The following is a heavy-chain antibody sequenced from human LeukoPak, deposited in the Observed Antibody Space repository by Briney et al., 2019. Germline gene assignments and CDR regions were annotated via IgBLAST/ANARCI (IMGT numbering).Heavy chain of an antibody. V-gene: IGHV1-2*02. CDR1: GYNFANYN. CDR2: INPDSGDT. J-gene: IGHJ4*02. D-gene: IGHD5-24*01. Sequence: ASVKVSCKASGYNFANYNIHWVRQAPGQGFEWMGWINPDSGDTSETQRYQGRVTLTRDTSISTAYMELTTLVSDDTAIYYCARVDGPTSLYWGPGTLVTVSS. CDR3: ARVDGPTSLY.